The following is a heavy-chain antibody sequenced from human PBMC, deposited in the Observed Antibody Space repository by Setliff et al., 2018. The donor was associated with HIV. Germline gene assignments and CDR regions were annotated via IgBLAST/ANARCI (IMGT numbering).Heavy chain of an antibody. CDR1: GYTLTEVS. D-gene: IGHD3-22*01. J-gene: IGHJ1*01. V-gene: IGHV1-24*01. CDR2: FDPEEDET. CDR3: ATIRAYYYDSSGQEYFQH. Sequence: ASVKVSCKVSGYTLTEVSIHCVRQAPGKGLEGMGGFDPEEDETVYAQKFQGRVTMTEDTSTDTAYMELSSLTSEDTAMYYCATIRAYYYDSSGQEYFQHWGHGSLVTVSS.